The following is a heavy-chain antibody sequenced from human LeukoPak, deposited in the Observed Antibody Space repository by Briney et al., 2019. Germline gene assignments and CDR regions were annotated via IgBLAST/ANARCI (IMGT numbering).Heavy chain of an antibody. CDR2: IYSSGST. Sequence: SETLSLTCTVSGGSISNYYWSWIRQPAGKGLEWIGRIYSSGSTNYNPSLKSRVTISVDTSKNQFSLRLSSVTAADTAVYYCARDHYDILTGALGDWFEPWGQGTLVTVSS. V-gene: IGHV4-4*07. D-gene: IGHD3-9*01. CDR3: ARDHYDILTGALGDWFEP. J-gene: IGHJ5*02. CDR1: GGSISNYY.